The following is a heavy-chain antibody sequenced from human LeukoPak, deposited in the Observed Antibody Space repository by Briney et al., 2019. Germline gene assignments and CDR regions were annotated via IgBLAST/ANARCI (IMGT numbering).Heavy chain of an antibody. D-gene: IGHD1-26*01. J-gene: IGHJ4*02. CDR1: GFSLGTTGVA. V-gene: IGHV2-5*01. CDR3: AHSGSYFLQDYFDY. Sequence: SGPTLVHPTQPLTLTCTFSGFSLGTTGVAVGWIRQPPGKALEWLALIYWNDDKRYSPSLKNRLTITKDTSKDQVVLTMTNMDPVDTATYYCAHSGSYFLQDYFDYWGQGTLVTVSS. CDR2: IYWNDDK.